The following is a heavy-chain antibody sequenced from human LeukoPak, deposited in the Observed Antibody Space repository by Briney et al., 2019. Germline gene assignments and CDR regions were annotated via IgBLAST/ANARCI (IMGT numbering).Heavy chain of an antibody. CDR1: EFTFSSYG. Sequence: GGSLRLSCVASEFTFSSYGMHWVRQAPGKGLEWVSYISSSSSTIYYADSVKGRFTISRDNAKNSLYLQMNSLRAEDTAVYYCARNPRQGQLWLFGGGGDFDYWGQGTLVTVSS. D-gene: IGHD5-18*01. J-gene: IGHJ4*02. CDR3: ARNPRQGQLWLFGGGGDFDY. CDR2: ISSSSSTI. V-gene: IGHV3-48*01.